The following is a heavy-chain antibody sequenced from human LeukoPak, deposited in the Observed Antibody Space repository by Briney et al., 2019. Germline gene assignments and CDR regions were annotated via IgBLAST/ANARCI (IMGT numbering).Heavy chain of an antibody. Sequence: ASVKVSCKASGYTFTNYDINWVRQATGQGPEWMGWMNLKSGHTGYAQKLQGRVTMTRNTSISTAYMELSSLRSDDTAVYYCARDQDIVVVVAALRQREMGGFDPWGQGTLVTVSS. J-gene: IGHJ5*02. CDR2: MNLKSGHT. D-gene: IGHD2-15*01. V-gene: IGHV1-8*01. CDR1: GYTFTNYD. CDR3: ARDQDIVVVVAALRQREMGGFDP.